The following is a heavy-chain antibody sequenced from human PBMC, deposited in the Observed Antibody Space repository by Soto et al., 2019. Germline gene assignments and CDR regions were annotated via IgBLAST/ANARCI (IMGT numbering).Heavy chain of an antibody. CDR3: ARGPRYDYIWGSYRQYYFDY. D-gene: IGHD3-16*02. CDR2: MNPNSGNT. CDR1: GYTFTSYD. J-gene: IGHJ4*02. Sequence: GASVKVSCKASGYTFTSYDINWVRQATGQGREWMGWMNPNSGNTGYAQKFQGSATMTRNTSISTAYMELSSLRSEDTAVYYCARGPRYDYIWGSYRQYYFDYWGQGTLVTVSS. V-gene: IGHV1-8*01.